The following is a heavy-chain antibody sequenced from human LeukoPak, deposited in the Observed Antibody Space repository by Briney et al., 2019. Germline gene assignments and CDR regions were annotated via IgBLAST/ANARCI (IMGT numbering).Heavy chain of an antibody. CDR1: GATFSSYA. CDR3: ASLSEDGYNKYFDY. CDR2: IIPIFGTA. V-gene: IGHV1-69*05. J-gene: IGHJ4*02. Sequence: ASLKFSCKPSGATFSSYAISWCGQPPGQGLDWMGGIIPIFGTANYAQKFQGRVTITTDESTSTAYMELSSLRSEDTAVYYCASLSEDGYNKYFDYWGQGTLVTVSS. D-gene: IGHD5-24*01.